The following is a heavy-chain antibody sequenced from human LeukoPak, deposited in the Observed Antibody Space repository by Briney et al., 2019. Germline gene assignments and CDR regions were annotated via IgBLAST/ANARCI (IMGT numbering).Heavy chain of an antibody. D-gene: IGHD2-15*01. V-gene: IGHV4-34*01. J-gene: IGHJ3*02. CDR1: GASFSGYY. CDR3: ARHVNRTVDSCGTPWAFDI. CDR2: INQGGTT. Sequence: SETLSLTCAVYGASFSGYYWSGVRQPPGKGLEGIGQINQGGTTNYNPCRNSRVTISIDTSRNQFSLRLTSVTAAATAVYFCARHVNRTVDSCGTPWAFDIWGQGTMVPVSS.